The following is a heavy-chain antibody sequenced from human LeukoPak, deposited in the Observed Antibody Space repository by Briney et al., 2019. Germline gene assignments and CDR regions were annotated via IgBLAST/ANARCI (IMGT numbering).Heavy chain of an antibody. Sequence: GGSLRLSCAASGFTFSTYWMHWVRQAPGKGLVWVSRINSDGSRTTYADSVKGRFTISRDNSKNTLYLQMNSLRADDTAVYYCAKGQRWGQGALVTVSS. J-gene: IGHJ1*01. CDR2: INSDGSRT. CDR3: AKGQR. CDR1: GFTFSTYW. V-gene: IGHV3-74*01.